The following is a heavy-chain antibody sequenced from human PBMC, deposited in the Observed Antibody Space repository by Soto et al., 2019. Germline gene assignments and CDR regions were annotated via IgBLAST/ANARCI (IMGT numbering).Heavy chain of an antibody. D-gene: IGHD1-26*01. CDR3: ARGTLGVGATPYPKYYHGMDV. V-gene: IGHV1-69*01. CDR1: GGTFSNYG. J-gene: IGHJ6*02. CDR2: FIPLFGTA. Sequence: QVQLVQSGAEVKKPGSSVKVSCKASGGTFSNYGITWVRQAPRQGLEWMGGFIPLFGTANYAQKFQGRVTITADESTNTAYMELSSLRSEDTAVYYCARGTLGVGATPYPKYYHGMDVWGQGTTVTVSS.